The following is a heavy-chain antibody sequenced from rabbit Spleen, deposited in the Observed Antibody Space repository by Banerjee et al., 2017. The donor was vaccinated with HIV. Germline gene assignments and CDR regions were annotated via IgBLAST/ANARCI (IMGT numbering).Heavy chain of an antibody. V-gene: IGHV1S40*01. D-gene: IGHD6-1*01. Sequence: QSLEESGGDLVKPGASLTLTCIASGVSFSGDSYMCWVRQAPGKGLEWIACINTITGKSAYASWAKGRFIMSKPSSTTLTLQMISLTDADTATYFVARVGLGGHIDALGFWGPGTPVT. CDR2: INTITGKS. CDR3: ARVGLGGHIDALGF. CDR1: GVSFSGDSY. J-gene: IGHJ4*01.